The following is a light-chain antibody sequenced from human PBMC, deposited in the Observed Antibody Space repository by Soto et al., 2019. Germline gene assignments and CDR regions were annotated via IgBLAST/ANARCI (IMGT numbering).Light chain of an antibody. CDR2: TND. CDR1: DSNVGINF. Sequence: QSVLTQPPSASATPGQRVTISCSGSDSNVGINFVYWYQQLPVTSPKLLIYTNDQRPSGVPDRFSGSKSGTSASLAIIGLRSEDEADYYCAAWDDRLRGVVFGGGTKLTVL. J-gene: IGLJ2*01. V-gene: IGLV1-47*02. CDR3: AAWDDRLRGVV.